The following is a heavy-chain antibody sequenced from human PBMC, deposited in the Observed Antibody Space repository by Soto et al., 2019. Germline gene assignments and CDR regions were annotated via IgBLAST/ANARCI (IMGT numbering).Heavy chain of an antibody. CDR3: ARDWDYIWGSYRYATFDY. Sequence: GGSLRLSCAASGFTFSSYSMNWVRQAPGKGLEWVSSISSSSSYIYYADSVKGRFTISRDNAKNSLYLQMNSLRAEDTAVYYCARDWDYIWGSYRYATFDYWGQGTLVTVSS. D-gene: IGHD3-16*02. V-gene: IGHV3-21*01. J-gene: IGHJ4*02. CDR1: GFTFSSYS. CDR2: ISSSSSYI.